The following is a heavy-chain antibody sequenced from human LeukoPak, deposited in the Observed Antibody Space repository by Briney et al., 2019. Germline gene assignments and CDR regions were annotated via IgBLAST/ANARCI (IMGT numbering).Heavy chain of an antibody. CDR3: ARTRPVTISYYMDV. Sequence: SETLSLTCTVSGGSIRSYYWSWIRQPRGKGLEWIAYMHYSGSANYNPSLKSRVTISVDTSKNQFSLKLSSVTAADTGVYYCARTRPVTISYYMDVWGKGTTVTISS. CDR1: GGSIRSYY. CDR2: MHYSGSA. J-gene: IGHJ6*03. D-gene: IGHD4-17*01. V-gene: IGHV4-59*08.